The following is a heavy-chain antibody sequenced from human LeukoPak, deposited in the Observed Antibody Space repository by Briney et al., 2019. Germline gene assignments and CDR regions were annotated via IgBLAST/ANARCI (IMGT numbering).Heavy chain of an antibody. Sequence: KPSGTLSLTCTVSGGSISSSSYYWGWIRQPPGKGLEWIGSIYYSGSTYYNPSLKSRVTISVDTSKNQFSLKLSSVTAADTAVYYCARLYGYKSVYYYMDVWGKGTTVTVSS. D-gene: IGHD5-18*01. V-gene: IGHV4-39*01. J-gene: IGHJ6*03. CDR2: IYYSGST. CDR3: ARLYGYKSVYYYMDV. CDR1: GGSISSSSYY.